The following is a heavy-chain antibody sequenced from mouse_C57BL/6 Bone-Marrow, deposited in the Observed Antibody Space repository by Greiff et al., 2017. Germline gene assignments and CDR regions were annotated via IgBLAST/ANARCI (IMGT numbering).Heavy chain of an antibody. J-gene: IGHJ1*03. CDR1: GFNIKDDY. CDR2: IDPENGDT. Sequence: EVQLQQSGAELVRPGASVKLSCTASGFNIKDDYMHWVKQRPEQGLEWIGWIDPENGDTEYASKFQGKATITADTSSNKAYLQLSSLTSEDTAVYYCTTSYDYDGYFDVWGTGTTVTVSS. V-gene: IGHV14-4*01. CDR3: TTSYDYDGYFDV. D-gene: IGHD2-4*01.